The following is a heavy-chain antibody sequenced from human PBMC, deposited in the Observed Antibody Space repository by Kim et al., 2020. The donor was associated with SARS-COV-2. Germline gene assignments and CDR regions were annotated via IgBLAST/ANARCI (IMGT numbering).Heavy chain of an antibody. J-gene: IGHJ3*02. V-gene: IGHV1-2*02. Sequence: APTFPGRVTMTRDTSISTTYLELSRLTSDDTAVYYCAREAGFGGGAFDIWGQGTMVTVSS. D-gene: IGHD3-3*01. CDR3: AREAGFGGGAFDI.